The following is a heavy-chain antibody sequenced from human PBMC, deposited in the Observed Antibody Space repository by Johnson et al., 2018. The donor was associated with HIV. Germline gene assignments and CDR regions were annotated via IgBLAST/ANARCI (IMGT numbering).Heavy chain of an antibody. CDR3: AKGGYSGSYFGFDI. J-gene: IGHJ3*02. V-gene: IGHV3-30*18. Sequence: QVQLVESGGGLVKPGGSLRVSCAASGFTFSNAWMSWVRQAPGKGLEWVAVVSDHGRTTYFADSVKGRFTISRDNSKNTLYLQMNSLRAEDTALYYCAKGGYSGSYFGFDIWGQGTLVTVSS. CDR1: GFTFSNAW. CDR2: VSDHGRTT. D-gene: IGHD1-26*01.